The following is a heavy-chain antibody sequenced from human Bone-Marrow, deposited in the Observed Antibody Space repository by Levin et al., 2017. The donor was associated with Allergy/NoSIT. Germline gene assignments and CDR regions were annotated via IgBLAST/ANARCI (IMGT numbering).Heavy chain of an antibody. CDR1: GFTFSTYA. D-gene: IGHD2-21*02. CDR3: AKAPARCTLSDCRGLFDY. Sequence: GGSLRLSCVVSGFTFSTYAMSWVRQAPGKRLEWLSLISGSRNHTYYADSVKGRFTISRDNSKNTLFLQMNSLRVEDTAVYYCAKAPARCTLSDCRGLFDYWGQGTLVAVSS. CDR2: ISGSRNHT. V-gene: IGHV3-23*01. J-gene: IGHJ4*02.